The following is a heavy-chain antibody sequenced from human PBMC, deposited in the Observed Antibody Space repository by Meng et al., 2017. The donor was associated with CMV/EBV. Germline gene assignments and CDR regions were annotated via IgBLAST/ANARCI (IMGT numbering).Heavy chain of an antibody. CDR3: ARGHDFWSGYYLFDP. J-gene: IGHJ5*02. CDR1: GGSVSSGSYC. V-gene: IGHV4-61*01. CDR2: AYYNGST. Sequence: SGGSVSSGSYCWTWTRQPPGKGLEWIGYAYYNGSTNYNPSLRSRVTILIDASKNQFSLELTSVTAADTDVYYCARGHDFWSGYYLFDPWGQGTLVTVSS. D-gene: IGHD3-3*01.